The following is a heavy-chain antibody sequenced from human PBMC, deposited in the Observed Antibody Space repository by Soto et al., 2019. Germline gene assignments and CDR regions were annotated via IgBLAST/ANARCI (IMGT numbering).Heavy chain of an antibody. CDR3: AREACSGGSCYFMDY. CDR1: GGSISSYY. J-gene: IGHJ4*02. Sequence: SETLSLTCTVSGGSISSYYWSWIRQPPGKGLEWIGYIYYSGSTNYNPSLKSRVTISVDTSKNQFSPKLSSVTAADTAVYYCAREACSGGSCYFMDYWGQGTLVTVSS. V-gene: IGHV4-59*01. D-gene: IGHD2-15*01. CDR2: IYYSGST.